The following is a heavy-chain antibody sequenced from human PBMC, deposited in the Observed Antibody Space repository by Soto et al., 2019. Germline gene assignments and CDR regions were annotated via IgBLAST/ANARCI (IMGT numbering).Heavy chain of an antibody. D-gene: IGHD3-22*01. CDR3: ARGDYYDSSGYYSRLAY. CDR1: GGTFSSYA. V-gene: IGHV1-69*06. Sequence: SVKVSCKASGGTFSSYAISWVRQAPGQGLEWMGGIIPIFGTANYAQKFQGRVTITADKSTSTAYMELSSLRSEDTAVYYCARGDYYDSSGYYSRLAYWGQGTLVTVSS. CDR2: IIPIFGTA. J-gene: IGHJ4*02.